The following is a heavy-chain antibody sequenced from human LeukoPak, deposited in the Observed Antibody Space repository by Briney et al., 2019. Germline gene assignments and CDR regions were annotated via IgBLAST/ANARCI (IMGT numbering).Heavy chain of an antibody. Sequence: GGSLRLSCAASGFTFSSYRMYWVRQAPGKGLVWVSRINSDGSSTTYADSVKGRFTISRDNAKNTLYLQMNSLRDEDTAVYFCARGQAGTGWFDPWGQGTLVTVSS. J-gene: IGHJ5*02. D-gene: IGHD1-14*01. CDR1: GFTFSSYR. CDR2: INSDGSST. V-gene: IGHV3-74*01. CDR3: ARGQAGTGWFDP.